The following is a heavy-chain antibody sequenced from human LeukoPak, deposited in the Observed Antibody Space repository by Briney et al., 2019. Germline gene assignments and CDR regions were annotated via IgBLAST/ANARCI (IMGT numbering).Heavy chain of an antibody. V-gene: IGHV4-39*01. D-gene: IGHD1-26*01. CDR3: ARQGEGGRAFDI. Sequence: SETLSLTCTVSGASISSSSYYRGWIRQPPGKGLEWIATIYYSGSTYYNPSLKSRVTISVDTSKNQFSLNVSSMTAADTAVYYCARQGEGGRAFDIWGQGTMVTVSS. J-gene: IGHJ3*02. CDR1: GASISSSSYY. CDR2: IYYSGST.